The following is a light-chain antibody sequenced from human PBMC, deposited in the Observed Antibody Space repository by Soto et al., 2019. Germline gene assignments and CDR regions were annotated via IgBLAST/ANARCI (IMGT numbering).Light chain of an antibody. Sequence: EIVMTQSPATLSVSPGERATLSCRASQSVSSNLAWYQQKPGQAPRLLIYGASTRATGIPARFSGSGSGTEFTLTISSLQSEDVAVYYSQQYNNWPSWTFGQGTKVEIK. CDR3: QQYNNWPSWT. J-gene: IGKJ1*01. CDR1: QSVSSN. V-gene: IGKV3-15*01. CDR2: GAS.